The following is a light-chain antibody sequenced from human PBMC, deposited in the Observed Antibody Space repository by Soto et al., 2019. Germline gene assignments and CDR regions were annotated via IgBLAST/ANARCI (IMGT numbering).Light chain of an antibody. V-gene: IGKV3-11*01. CDR1: QSVSSY. Sequence: IVWTQSPATLSLSPGERATLSCRASQSVSSYLAWYQQKPGQAPRLLIYDASNRATGIPARFSGSGSGTDFTLTISGLEPEDFAIYYCQQRSNWPPITFGQGTRLEIK. J-gene: IGKJ5*01. CDR3: QQRSNWPPIT. CDR2: DAS.